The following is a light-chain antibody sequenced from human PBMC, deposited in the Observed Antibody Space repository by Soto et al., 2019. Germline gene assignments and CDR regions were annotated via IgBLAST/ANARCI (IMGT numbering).Light chain of an antibody. CDR1: SSDVGGYNY. CDR3: SSYAGSGTFV. Sequence: QSALTQPASVSGSPGQSITISCTGTSSDVGGYNYVSWYQQHPGKAPKLMIYEGSKRPSGVSDRFSGSKSGNTASLTISGLQAEDEADYHCSSYAGSGTFVFGTGTKLTVL. CDR2: EGS. J-gene: IGLJ1*01. V-gene: IGLV2-23*01.